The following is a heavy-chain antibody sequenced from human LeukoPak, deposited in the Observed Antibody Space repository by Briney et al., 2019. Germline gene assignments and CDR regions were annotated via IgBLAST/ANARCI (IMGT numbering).Heavy chain of an antibody. CDR1: GGSFSGYY. J-gene: IGHJ5*02. CDR3: ARGAVRYCSGGSCYPRYNWFDP. D-gene: IGHD2-15*01. V-gene: IGHV4-34*01. Sequence: PSETLSLTCSVYGGSFSGYYWSWIRQPPGKGLEWIGEINHSGSINYNPSLKSRVTISVDTSKNQFSLKLSSVTAADTAVYYCARGAVRYCSGGSCYPRYNWFDPWGQGTLVTVSS. CDR2: INHSGSI.